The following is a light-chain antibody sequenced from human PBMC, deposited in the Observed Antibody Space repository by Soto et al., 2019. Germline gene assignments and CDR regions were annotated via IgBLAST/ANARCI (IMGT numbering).Light chain of an antibody. V-gene: IGKV3-15*01. CDR3: QQYSSSPS. CDR1: QSVSTN. Sequence: EIIITHSPTTLSFSPVERATLSCRASQSVSTNLAWYQQKPGQVPSLLIYGASTRASGISARFSGSGSGTEFTLTIGSLQSEDFAVYYCQQYSSSPSFGQGTDWRL. CDR2: GAS. J-gene: IGKJ5*01.